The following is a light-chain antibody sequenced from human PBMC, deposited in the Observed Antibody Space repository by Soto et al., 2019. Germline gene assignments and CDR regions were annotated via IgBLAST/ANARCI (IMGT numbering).Light chain of an antibody. CDR2: DVS. CDR1: SSDIGGYNY. J-gene: IGLJ2*01. Sequence: QSALTQPASVSGSPGQSITISCTGTSSDIGGYNYVSWYQQHPGIAPKLMIYDVSNRPSGVSNRFSGSKSGNTASLTISGLQAEDEADYYCSSYISSSTLFGGGTQLTVL. V-gene: IGLV2-14*01. CDR3: SSYISSSTL.